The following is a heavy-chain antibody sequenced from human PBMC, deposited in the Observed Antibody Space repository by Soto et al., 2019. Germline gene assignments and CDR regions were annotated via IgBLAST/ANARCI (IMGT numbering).Heavy chain of an antibody. CDR3: AYSHGGNFYWFDS. J-gene: IGHJ5*01. Sequence: QITLKESGPAVVKPTRTLTLTCTFSGFSLTTRGVGVGWIRQPPGKALEWLSLISWDDSQRYNPSLNNRLTITKDISRNQVVLTMTNMDPVDSGTFYCAYSHGGNFYWFDSWGQGTLVTVSS. CDR1: GFSLTTRGVG. V-gene: IGHV2-5*02. CDR2: ISWDDSQ. D-gene: IGHD2-21*01.